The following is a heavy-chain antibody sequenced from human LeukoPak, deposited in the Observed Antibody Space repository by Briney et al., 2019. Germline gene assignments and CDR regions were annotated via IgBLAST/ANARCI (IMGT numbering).Heavy chain of an antibody. V-gene: IGHV4-30-4*01. D-gene: IGHD5-12*01. J-gene: IGHJ4*02. CDR1: GGSISSGDYY. CDR3: ASGYSGYDLTYYFDY. Sequence: SETLSLTCTVSGGSISSGDYYWSWIRQPPGTGLEWIGYINYSGSTYYNPSLKSRVTISVDTSKNQFSLKLSSVTAADTAVYYCASGYSGYDLTYYFDYWGQGTLVTVSS. CDR2: INYSGST.